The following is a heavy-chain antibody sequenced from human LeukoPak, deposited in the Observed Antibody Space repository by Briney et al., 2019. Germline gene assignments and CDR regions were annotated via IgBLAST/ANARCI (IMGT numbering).Heavy chain of an antibody. J-gene: IGHJ4*02. V-gene: IGHV3-7*01. Sequence: GGSLILSCAASGFPFSDSWMDWVRQAPGKGMEWVANIKQDGSEKHYADSVKGRFTISRDNAKNSLFLQMNGLRAEDTAVYYCSRRLDYWGQGALVTVSS. CDR2: IKQDGSEK. CDR3: SRRLDY. CDR1: GFPFSDSW.